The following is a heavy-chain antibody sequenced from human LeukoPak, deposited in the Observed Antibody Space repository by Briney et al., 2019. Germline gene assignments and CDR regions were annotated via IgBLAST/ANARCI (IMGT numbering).Heavy chain of an antibody. CDR3: ARGPTYYYGSGSYGPFDY. CDR1: GFRFEGYA. Sequence: GGSLRLSCSASGFRFEGYAMAWVRQAPGKGLEWVSSMTASGDETFYAASVKGRFTISRDNSRNMLYLQMNRLRAEDTAVYYCARGPTYYYGSGSYGPFDYWGQGTLVTVSS. J-gene: IGHJ4*02. V-gene: IGHV3-23*01. D-gene: IGHD3-10*01. CDR2: MTASGDET.